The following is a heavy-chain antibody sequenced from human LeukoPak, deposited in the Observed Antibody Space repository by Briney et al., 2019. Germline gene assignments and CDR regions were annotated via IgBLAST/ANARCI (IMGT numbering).Heavy chain of an antibody. V-gene: IGHV3-15*01. J-gene: IGHJ4*02. CDR2: IKSKIDGGTT. CDR3: TTVKFGELSSHFDY. CDR1: GFTFSNAW. Sequence: GGSLRLSCAVSGFTFSNAWMSWVRQAPGKGLEWVGRIKSKIDGGTTDYAAPVRGRSTISRDESKNTLYLQMSRLKTEDTAVYYCTTVKFGELSSHFDYWGQGILVTVSS. D-gene: IGHD3-10*01.